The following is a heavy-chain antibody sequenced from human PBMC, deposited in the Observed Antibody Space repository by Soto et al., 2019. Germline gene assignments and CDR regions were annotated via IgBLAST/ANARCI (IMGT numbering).Heavy chain of an antibody. CDR1: GFTFSSYS. Sequence: AGGSLRLSCAASGFTFSSYSMNWVRQAPGKGLEWVSSISSSSSYIYYADSVKGRFTISRDNAKNSLYLQMNSLRAEDTAVYYCARDPYCSSTSCDYYYYYYMDVWGKGTTVTVSS. CDR2: ISSSSSYI. D-gene: IGHD2-2*01. CDR3: ARDPYCSSTSCDYYYYYYMDV. J-gene: IGHJ6*03. V-gene: IGHV3-21*01.